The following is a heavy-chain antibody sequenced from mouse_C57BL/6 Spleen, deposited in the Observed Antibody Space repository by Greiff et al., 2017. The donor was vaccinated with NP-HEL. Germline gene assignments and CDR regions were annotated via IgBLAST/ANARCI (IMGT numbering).Heavy chain of an antibody. CDR3: ARPPYSNYWYFDV. D-gene: IGHD2-5*01. Sequence: VQRVESGPELVKPGASVKLSCKASGYTFTSYDINWVKQRPGQGLEWIGWIYPRDGSTKYNEKFKGKATLTVDTSSSTAYMELHSLTSEDSAVYFCARPPYSNYWYFDVWGTGTTVTVSS. CDR2: IYPRDGST. J-gene: IGHJ1*03. CDR1: GYTFTSYD. V-gene: IGHV1-85*01.